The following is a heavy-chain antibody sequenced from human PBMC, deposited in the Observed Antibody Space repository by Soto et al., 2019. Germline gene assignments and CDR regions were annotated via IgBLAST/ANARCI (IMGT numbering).Heavy chain of an antibody. CDR2: IYHSGST. CDR1: SGSISSSNW. CDR3: AREVGGDDFWSGYSRSSYYYYGMDV. V-gene: IGHV4-4*02. Sequence: PSETLSLTCAVSSGSISSSNWWSWVRQPPGKGLEWIGEIYHSGSTNYNPSLKSRVTISVDKSKNQFSLKLSSVTAADTAVYYCAREVGGDDFWSGYSRSSYYYYGMDVWGQGTTVTVSS. J-gene: IGHJ6*02. D-gene: IGHD3-3*01.